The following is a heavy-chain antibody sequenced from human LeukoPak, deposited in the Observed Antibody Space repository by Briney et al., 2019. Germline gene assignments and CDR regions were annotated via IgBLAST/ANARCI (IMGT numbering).Heavy chain of an antibody. CDR3: AGEYDFCSGYYGFSHWFDP. CDR1: GGSFSGYY. D-gene: IGHD3-3*01. V-gene: IGHV4-34*01. CDR2: INHSGST. J-gene: IGHJ5*02. Sequence: SETLSLTCAVYGGSFSGYYWSWIRQPPGKGLEWIGEINHSGSTNYNPSLKSRVTISVDTSKNQFSLKLSSVTAADTAVYYCAGEYDFCSGYYGFSHWFDPWGQGTLVTVSS.